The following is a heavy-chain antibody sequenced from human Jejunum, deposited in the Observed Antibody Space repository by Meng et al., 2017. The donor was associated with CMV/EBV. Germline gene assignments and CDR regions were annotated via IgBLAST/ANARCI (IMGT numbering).Heavy chain of an antibody. Sequence: WVRQAPGKGLERVATISDRGDYTAGNAYYAASVKDRFTISRDNTKNTLFLRLSSLRAEDTAVYFCTRDSAIYYDFSSSYLSNGLDVWGQGTTVTVSS. CDR2: ISDRGDYTAGNA. V-gene: IGHV3-23*01. D-gene: IGHD3-3*01. J-gene: IGHJ6*02. CDR3: TRDSAIYYDFSSSYLSNGLDV.